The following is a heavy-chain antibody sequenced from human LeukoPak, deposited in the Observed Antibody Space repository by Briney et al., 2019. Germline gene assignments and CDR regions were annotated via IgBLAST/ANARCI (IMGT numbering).Heavy chain of an antibody. CDR1: GDSIRSSTYY. J-gene: IGHJ4*02. V-gene: IGHV4-39*01. CDR2: IYYTGST. Sequence: SETLSLTCTVSGDSIRSSTYYWGWIRQPPGKGLEWIGSIYYTGSTYYNPSLKSRVTISVDTSEKQFSLRLSSVTAADTAVYYCARQQHGSGTSDHWGQGTLVIVSS. CDR3: ARQQHGSGTSDH. D-gene: IGHD3-10*01.